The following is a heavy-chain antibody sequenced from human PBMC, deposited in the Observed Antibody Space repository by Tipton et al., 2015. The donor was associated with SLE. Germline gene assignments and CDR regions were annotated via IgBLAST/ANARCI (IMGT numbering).Heavy chain of an antibody. D-gene: IGHD5-24*01. V-gene: IGHV1-2*06. Sequence: QSGAEVKKPGASVKVSCKASGYTFTGYYMHWVRQAPGQGLEWMGRINPNSGGTNYAQKFQGRVTMTRDTSISTAYMELRSLRSDDTAVYYCARIEVPTDAFDIWGQGTMVTVSS. CDR3: ARIEVPTDAFDI. J-gene: IGHJ3*02. CDR2: INPNSGGT. CDR1: GYTFTGYY.